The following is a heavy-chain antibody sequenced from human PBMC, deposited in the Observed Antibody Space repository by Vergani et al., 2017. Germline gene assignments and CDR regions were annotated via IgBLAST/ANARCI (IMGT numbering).Heavy chain of an antibody. J-gene: IGHJ4*02. D-gene: IGHD3-16*01. CDR2: IQFDGSNK. CDR3: AKHFRGWGIDY. V-gene: IGHV3-30*02. Sequence: QVQLVESGGGVGQRGGSLRLSCATSGFTLSNYDMQWIRQGPGKGLEFVAFIQFDGSNKYYAYSVKGRFTLSRDFSKNTLYLQMNSLRTDDTATYYCAKHFRGWGIDYWGQGTQVIVSS. CDR1: GFTLSNYD.